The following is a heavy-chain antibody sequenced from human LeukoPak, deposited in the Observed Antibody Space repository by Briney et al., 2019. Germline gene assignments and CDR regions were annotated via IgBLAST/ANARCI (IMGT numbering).Heavy chain of an antibody. CDR1: GGSISSHY. CDR2: IYYSGST. Sequence: SETLSLTCTVSGGSISSHYWSWIRQPPGKGLEWIGYIYYSGSTNYNPSLKSRVTISVDTSKNQFSLKLSSVTAADTAVYYCAREMYYDFWSGLDIWGQGTMVTVS. J-gene: IGHJ3*02. D-gene: IGHD3-3*01. V-gene: IGHV4-59*11. CDR3: AREMYYDFWSGLDI.